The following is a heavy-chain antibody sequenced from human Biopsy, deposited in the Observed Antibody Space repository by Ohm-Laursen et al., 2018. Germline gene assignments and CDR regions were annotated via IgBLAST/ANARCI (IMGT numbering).Heavy chain of an antibody. D-gene: IGHD3-22*01. CDR3: AREEDNSGYDYYGMDV. J-gene: IGHJ6*02. V-gene: IGHV1-24*01. Sequence: SVKVSCKVSGYTLTELSIHWVRQTGGKGLEWMGGFDREERKTVYAEKFQGRVTMTEDTSTDTVYMEVTSLRSDDTAVYFCAREEDNSGYDYYGMDVWGQGTTVTVSS. CDR2: FDREERKT. CDR1: GYTLTELS.